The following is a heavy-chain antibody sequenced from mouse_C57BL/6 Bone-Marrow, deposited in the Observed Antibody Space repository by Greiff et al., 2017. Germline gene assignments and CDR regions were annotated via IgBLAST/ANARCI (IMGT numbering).Heavy chain of an antibody. CDR1: GFTFSSYG. D-gene: IGHD1-1*01. J-gene: IGHJ2*01. CDR3: ARHGGDYGSSGH. Sequence: EVKLVESGGDLVKPGGSLKLSCAASGFTFSSYGMSWVRQTPDKRLEWVATISSGGSYTYYPDSVKGRFTISRDNAKNTLYLQMSSLKSEDTAMYYCARHGGDYGSSGHWGQGTTLTVSS. V-gene: IGHV5-6*02. CDR2: ISSGGSYT.